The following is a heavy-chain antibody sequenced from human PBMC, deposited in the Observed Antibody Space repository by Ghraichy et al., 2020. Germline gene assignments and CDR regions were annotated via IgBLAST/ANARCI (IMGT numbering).Heavy chain of an antibody. CDR3: ARDTAASLDI. Sequence: GGSRRLSCIGSGFTFTDHYMDWVRQAPGKGLEWVSRTKNKAKSYGTDYAASVKGRVIASRDDSKNSLSLQLNSLTIEDTAVYYCARDTAASLDIWGQGTLVTVS. D-gene: IGHD6-25*01. CDR2: TKNKAKSYGT. CDR1: GFTFTDHY. J-gene: IGHJ3*02. V-gene: IGHV3-72*01.